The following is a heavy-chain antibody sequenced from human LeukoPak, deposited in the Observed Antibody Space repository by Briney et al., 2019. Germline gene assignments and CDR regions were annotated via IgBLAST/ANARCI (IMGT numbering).Heavy chain of an antibody. CDR1: GFTVSSYG. D-gene: IGHD3-16*01. V-gene: IGHV3-30*18. CDR2: VSYDGGSK. CDR3: AKDFFPKTSVYYFDS. Sequence: GGSLRLSCAASGFTVSSYGMHWVRQAPGKGLEWVAVVSYDGGSKHYQDSVNGRFTISRDNSKNTLYLQMNSLRAEDTAVYYCAKDFFPKTSVYYFDSWGQGTLVTVSS. J-gene: IGHJ4*02.